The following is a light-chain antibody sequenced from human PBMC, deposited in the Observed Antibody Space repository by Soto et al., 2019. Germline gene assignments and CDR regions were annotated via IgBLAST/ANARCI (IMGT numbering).Light chain of an antibody. J-gene: IGKJ5*01. CDR1: QSVSSSY. CDR3: QQYGSSPPIT. CDR2: GAS. V-gene: IGKV3-20*01. Sequence: EIVLPQSPGTLSLTPGERATLSCSASQSVSSSYLAWYQQKPGQAPRLVIYGASSRATGIPDRFSGIVSGTDFTLTISRLETADFAVYYCQQYGSSPPITFCQGTRLEIK.